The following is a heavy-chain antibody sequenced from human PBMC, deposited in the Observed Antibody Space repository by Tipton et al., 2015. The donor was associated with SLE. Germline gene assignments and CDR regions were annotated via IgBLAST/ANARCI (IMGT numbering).Heavy chain of an antibody. J-gene: IGHJ6*03. CDR2: INPSGGST. CDR1: GYTFTSYY. V-gene: IGHV1-46*01. CDR3: ARGAGPITSFGNYYYYYYMDV. D-gene: IGHD3-16*01. Sequence: QVQLVQSGAEVKKPGASVKVSCKASGYTFTSYYMHWVRQAPGQGLEWMGIINPSGGSTSYAQKFQGRATMTRDTSTSTVYMELSSLRSEDTAVYYCARGAGPITSFGNYYYYYYMDVWGKGTTVTVSS.